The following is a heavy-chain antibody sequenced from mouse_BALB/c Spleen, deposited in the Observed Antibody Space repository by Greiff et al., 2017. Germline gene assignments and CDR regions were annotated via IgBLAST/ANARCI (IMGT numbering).Heavy chain of an antibody. CDR3: ARGTVYYYAMDY. CDR1: GFNIKDTY. D-gene: IGHD4-1*01. Sequence: EVKLQQSGAELVKPGASVKLSCTASGFNIKDTYMHWVKQRPEQGLEWIGRIDPANGNTKYDPKFQGKATITADTSSNTAYLQLSSLTSEDTAVYYCARGTVYYYAMDYWGQGTSVTVSS. CDR2: IDPANGNT. V-gene: IGHV14-3*02. J-gene: IGHJ4*01.